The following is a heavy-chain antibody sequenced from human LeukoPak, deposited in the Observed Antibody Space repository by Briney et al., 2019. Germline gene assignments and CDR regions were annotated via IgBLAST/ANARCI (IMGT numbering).Heavy chain of an antibody. V-gene: IGHV4-39*07. Sequence: SETLSLTCTVSGGSISSGSYYWGWIRQPPGKGLEWIGSIYYSGSTYYNPSLKSRITVSLDTSKNQLSLKLSSVTAADTAVYYCARDKTFEVVNFFDYWGQGTLVTVSP. D-gene: IGHD3-3*01. CDR1: GGSISSGSYY. CDR3: ARDKTFEVVNFFDY. CDR2: IYYSGST. J-gene: IGHJ4*02.